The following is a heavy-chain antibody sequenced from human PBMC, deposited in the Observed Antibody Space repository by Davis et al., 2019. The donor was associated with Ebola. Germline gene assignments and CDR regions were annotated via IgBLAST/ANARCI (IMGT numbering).Heavy chain of an antibody. Sequence: LRLSCAVYGGSFSGYYWSWIRQPPGKGLEWIGEINHSGSTYYNPSLKSRVTISVDTSKNQFSLKLSSVTAADTAVYYCARVGLVGAFDIWGQGTMVTVSS. CDR1: GGSFSGYY. CDR2: INHSGST. CDR3: ARVGLVGAFDI. D-gene: IGHD3-16*01. V-gene: IGHV4-34*09. J-gene: IGHJ3*02.